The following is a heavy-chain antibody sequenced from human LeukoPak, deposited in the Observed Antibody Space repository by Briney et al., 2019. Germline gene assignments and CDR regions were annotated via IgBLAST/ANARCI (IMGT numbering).Heavy chain of an antibody. Sequence: GASVKVSCKASGFTFSIYDINWVRQATGQGLEWMGWMNPNSGNTGYAQKFQGRVTMTRNTSISTAYMELSSLRSEDTAVYYCARGVIAARHHMGYWGQGTLVTVSS. CDR1: GFTFSIYD. J-gene: IGHJ4*02. CDR2: MNPNSGNT. CDR3: ARGVIAARHHMGY. V-gene: IGHV1-8*01. D-gene: IGHD6-6*01.